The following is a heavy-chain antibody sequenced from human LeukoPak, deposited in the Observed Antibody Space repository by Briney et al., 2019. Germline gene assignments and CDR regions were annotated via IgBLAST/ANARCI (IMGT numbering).Heavy chain of an antibody. J-gene: IGHJ4*02. CDR2: IYTSGST. CDR3: VYYYGSGSVEY. V-gene: IGHV4-61*02. Sequence: SETLSLTCTVSGGSISSGSYYWSWIRQPAGKGLEWIGRIYTSGSTNYNPSLKSRVTISVDTSKNQFSLKLSSVTAADTAVYYCVYYYGSGSVEYWGQGTLVTVSS. CDR1: GGSISSGSYY. D-gene: IGHD3-10*01.